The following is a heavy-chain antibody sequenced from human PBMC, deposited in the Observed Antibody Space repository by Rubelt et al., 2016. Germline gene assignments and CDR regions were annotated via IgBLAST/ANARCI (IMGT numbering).Heavy chain of an antibody. J-gene: IGHJ6*02. CDR2: IYYSGST. Sequence: QVQLQESGPGLVKPSETLSLTCTVSGGSISSYYWSWIRQPPGKGLEWIGYIYYSGSTNYNPSPKCGVTILVDTSKHKFSLKLSSVTAADTAVYYCARGRASTVTTYYYYYGMDVWGQGTTVTVSS. CDR1: GGSISSYY. V-gene: IGHV4-59*08. D-gene: IGHD4-17*01. CDR3: ARGRASTVTTYYYYYGMDV.